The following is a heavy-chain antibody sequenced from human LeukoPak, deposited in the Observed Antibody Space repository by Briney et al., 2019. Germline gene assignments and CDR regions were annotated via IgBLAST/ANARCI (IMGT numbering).Heavy chain of an antibody. CDR3: ARELRTFDS. J-gene: IGHJ4*02. CDR1: GFTFSSYW. CDR2: IKHNGDEL. D-gene: IGHD3-16*01. V-gene: IGHV3-7*01. Sequence: GGSLRLSCAASGFTFSSYWWTWVPRAPGKGLEWVANIKHNGDELNYVDSVEDRFTISRDNAKNSLYLHMTDLRAEDTAVYYCARELRTFDSWGQGTLVTVSS.